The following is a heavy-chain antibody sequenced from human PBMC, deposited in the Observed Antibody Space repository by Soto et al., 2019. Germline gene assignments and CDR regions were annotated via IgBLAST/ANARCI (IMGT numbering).Heavy chain of an antibody. CDR1: GGTFTNYA. Sequence: QAQLVQSGAEVRKPGSSVKVSCKASGGTFTNYAINWVRQAPGQGLEWMGDITPMFGRPNYAQKFQGRITITADDSASTTYMELSSLRSEDTALYFCAREVRVHTPGFGHWGQGPRVTVSS. CDR3: AREVRVHTPGFGH. J-gene: IGHJ4*02. V-gene: IGHV1-69*01. D-gene: IGHD3-10*01. CDR2: ITPMFGRP.